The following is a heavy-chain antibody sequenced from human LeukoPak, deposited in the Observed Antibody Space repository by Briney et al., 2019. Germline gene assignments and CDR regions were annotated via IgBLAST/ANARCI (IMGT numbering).Heavy chain of an antibody. CDR3: AKLREPFDY. V-gene: IGHV3-30*18. Sequence: GRSLRLSCAASGFTFSSYGMHWVRQAPGKGLEWVAVISYDGSNKYYADSVKGRFTISRDNSKNTLYLQVNSLRAEDTAVYYCAKLREPFDYWGQGTLVTVSS. CDR2: ISYDGSNK. D-gene: IGHD1-14*01. CDR1: GFTFSSYG. J-gene: IGHJ4*02.